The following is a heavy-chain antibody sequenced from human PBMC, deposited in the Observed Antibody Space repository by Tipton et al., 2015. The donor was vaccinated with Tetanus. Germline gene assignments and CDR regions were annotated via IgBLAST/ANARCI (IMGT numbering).Heavy chain of an antibody. CDR2: ISSSSRTI. CDR3: SRAPAGYSSGWYVG. J-gene: IGHJ4*02. CDR1: GVNSSSYS. D-gene: IGHD6-19*01. V-gene: IGHV3-48*02. Sequence: YLRLSCAASGVNSSSYSMNWVRQAPGKGLERGSYISSSSRTIYYADSVKGRFTISRDNAKNSLYLQMNSLRDEDTAVYYCSRAPAGYSSGWYVGWGQGTLVTVSS.